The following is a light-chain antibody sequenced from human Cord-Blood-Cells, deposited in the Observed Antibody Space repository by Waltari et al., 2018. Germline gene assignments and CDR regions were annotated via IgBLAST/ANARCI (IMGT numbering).Light chain of an antibody. CDR3: SSYAGSNNLV. Sequence: QSALTQPPSASGSPGQSVTISCTGTRSDAGGYNYVSWFQQHPGTAPKLMIYDVSKRPSGVPDRFSGSKSGNTASLTVSGLQAEDEADYYCSSYAGSNNLVFGGGTKLTVL. J-gene: IGLJ2*01. V-gene: IGLV2-8*01. CDR2: DVS. CDR1: RSDAGGYNY.